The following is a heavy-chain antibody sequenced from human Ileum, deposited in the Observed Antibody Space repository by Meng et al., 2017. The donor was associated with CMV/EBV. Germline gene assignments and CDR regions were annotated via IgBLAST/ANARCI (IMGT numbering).Heavy chain of an antibody. D-gene: IGHD1-14*01. Sequence: SETLSLTCIVSDGSISTYYWSWVRQSPVKGLESIGYIYKTGVTNYNPSLKGRATMSLDTSKNQFSLRLTSLTAADTAVYYCAQLRGITGWFDPWGQGTLVTVSS. CDR3: AQLRGITGWFDP. CDR2: IYKTGVT. CDR1: DGSISTYY. V-gene: IGHV4-59*01. J-gene: IGHJ5*02.